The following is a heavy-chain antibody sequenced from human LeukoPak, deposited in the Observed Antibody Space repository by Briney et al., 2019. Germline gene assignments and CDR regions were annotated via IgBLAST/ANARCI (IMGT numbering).Heavy chain of an antibody. J-gene: IGHJ6*02. CDR3: ASRSGSRHYYYYYGMDV. Sequence: PGGSLRLSCAASGFTFSSYAMSWVRQAPGKGLDWVSAISGSGGSTYYADSVKGRFTISRDNSKNTLYLQMNSLRAEDTAVYYCASRSGSRHYYYYYGMDVWGQGTTVTVSS. D-gene: IGHD3-10*01. CDR1: GFTFSSYA. CDR2: ISGSGGST. V-gene: IGHV3-23*01.